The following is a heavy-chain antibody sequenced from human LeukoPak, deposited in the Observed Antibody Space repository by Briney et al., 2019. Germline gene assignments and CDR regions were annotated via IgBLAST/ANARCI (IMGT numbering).Heavy chain of an antibody. CDR3: VGATVYY. V-gene: IGHV3-66*01. J-gene: IGHJ4*02. CDR1: GFTFSSNY. Sequence: GGSLRLSCAASGFTFSSNYMSWVRQAPGKGLEGVSVIYSGGSTYYSDSVKGRFTISRDNSKNTLYLQMNSLRAEDTAVYYCVGATVYYWGQVTLVTVSS. D-gene: IGHD4-17*01. CDR2: IYSGGST.